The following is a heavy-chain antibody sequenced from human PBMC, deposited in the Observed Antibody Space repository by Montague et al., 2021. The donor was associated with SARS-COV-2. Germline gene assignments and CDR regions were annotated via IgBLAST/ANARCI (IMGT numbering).Heavy chain of an antibody. D-gene: IGHD5-24*01. CDR1: GESVSGFY. V-gene: IGHV4-34*01. J-gene: IGHJ4*02. CDR2: INHSGSP. Sequence: SETLSLTCAVYGESVSGFYWGWIRQPPGEGLEWLGEINHSGSPNYNPSLKSRVTMSLDTSKNRFSLKLSSVTAADTAVYFCARGFRTVEMPTISFDYWGQGTLVTVSS. CDR3: ARGFRTVEMPTISFDY.